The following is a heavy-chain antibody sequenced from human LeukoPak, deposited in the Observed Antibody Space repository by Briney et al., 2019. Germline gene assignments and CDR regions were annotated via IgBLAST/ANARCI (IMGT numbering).Heavy chain of an antibody. J-gene: IGHJ6*02. CDR2: MNPNSGNT. D-gene: IGHD3-10*01. Sequence: GASVKVSCKASGYTFTSYDINWVRQATGQGLEWMGWMNPNSGNTGYAQKFQGRVTMTRNTSTRTAYMELSSLRSEDTAVYYCASAPKYYGSGSYSYYYYGMDVWGQGTTVTVSS. V-gene: IGHV1-8*01. CDR3: ASAPKYYGSGSYSYYYYGMDV. CDR1: GYTFTSYD.